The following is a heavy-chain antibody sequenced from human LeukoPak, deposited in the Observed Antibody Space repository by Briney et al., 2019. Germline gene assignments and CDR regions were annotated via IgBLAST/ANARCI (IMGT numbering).Heavy chain of an antibody. J-gene: IGHJ4*02. D-gene: IGHD3-3*01. CDR2: ITSSSSYT. V-gene: IGHV3-21*01. CDR3: ARVSRPGVLAD. CDR1: GITFSNYN. Sequence: GGSLRLSCAAPGITFSNYNMNWVRQAPGKGLEWISSITSSSSYTFYADSMKGRFTVSRDNAKNSLYLQMNSLRAEDTAVYYCARVSRPGVLADWGQGTLVTVSS.